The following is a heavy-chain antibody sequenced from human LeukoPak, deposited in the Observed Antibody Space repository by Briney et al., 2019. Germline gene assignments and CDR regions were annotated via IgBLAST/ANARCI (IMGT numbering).Heavy chain of an antibody. V-gene: IGHV3-23*01. Sequence: GGSLRLSCVASGFTLATYAMTWVRLTPGKGLEWVASIGGSGTYANYADSVRGRFTISRDNSKDTLYLQLNSLRAEDTAVYYCGRDPNGDYVGAFEFWGQGTLVSVSS. CDR1: GFTLATYA. CDR2: IGGSGTYA. CDR3: GRDPNGDYVGAFEF. D-gene: IGHD4-17*01. J-gene: IGHJ3*01.